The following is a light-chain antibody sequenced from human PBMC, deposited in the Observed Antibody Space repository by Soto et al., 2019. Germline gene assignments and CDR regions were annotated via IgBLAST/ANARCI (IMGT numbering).Light chain of an antibody. J-gene: IGKJ5*01. CDR1: QAVNTR. CDR2: GAS. Sequence: EIVLTQSPATLSSFPGDRVTLSCRASQAVNTRLAWYQHKPGQAPRLLIYGASTRATGLPARFSGSGSGTEFTLTISSLQSEDFAVYYCQQNNNWPPITFGQGTRLEIK. CDR3: QQNNNWPPIT. V-gene: IGKV3-15*01.